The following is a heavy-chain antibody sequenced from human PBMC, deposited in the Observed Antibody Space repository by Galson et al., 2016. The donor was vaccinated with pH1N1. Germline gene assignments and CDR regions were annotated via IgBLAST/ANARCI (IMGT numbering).Heavy chain of an antibody. CDR3: AREGWSYGDTYYNGMDV. J-gene: IGHJ6*02. D-gene: IGHD1-26*01. CDR1: GFKFDTFA. CDR2: ISYNGHDE. V-gene: IGHV3-30*03. Sequence: SLRLSCAASGFKFDTFALHWVRRTPGKGLEWVAFISYNGHDESYADSLKGRFTVPRDNSKNRLYLYMNSLRPDDTGLYYCAREGWSYGDTYYNGMDVWGQGTTVTVSS.